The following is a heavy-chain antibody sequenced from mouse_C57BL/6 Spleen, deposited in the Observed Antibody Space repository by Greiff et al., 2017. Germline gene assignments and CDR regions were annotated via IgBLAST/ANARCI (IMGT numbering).Heavy chain of an antibody. CDR1: GFTFSSYA. J-gene: IGHJ2*01. V-gene: IGHV5-4*03. CDR2: ISDGGSYT. D-gene: IGHD4-1*01. Sequence: EVKLMESGGGLVKPGGSLKLSCAASGFTFSSYAMSWVRQTPEKRLEWVATISDGGSYTYYPDNVKGRITISRDNAKNNLYLHISHLKSEDTAMYYCARGGGTYFDYWGQGTTLTVSS. CDR3: ARGGGTYFDY.